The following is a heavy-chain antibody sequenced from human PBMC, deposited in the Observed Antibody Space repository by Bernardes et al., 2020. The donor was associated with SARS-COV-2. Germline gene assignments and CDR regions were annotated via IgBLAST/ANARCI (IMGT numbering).Heavy chain of an antibody. CDR2: IYYSGST. Sequence: SEPLSLTCTVSGGSISSSSYYWGWIRQPPGKGLEWIGSIYYSGSTYYNPSLKSRVTISVDTSKNQFSLKLSSVTAADTAVYYCATVTPRYSYAPRSFDYWGQGTLVTVSS. CDR3: ATVTPRYSYAPRSFDY. V-gene: IGHV4-39*01. D-gene: IGHD5-18*01. J-gene: IGHJ4*02. CDR1: GGSISSSSYY.